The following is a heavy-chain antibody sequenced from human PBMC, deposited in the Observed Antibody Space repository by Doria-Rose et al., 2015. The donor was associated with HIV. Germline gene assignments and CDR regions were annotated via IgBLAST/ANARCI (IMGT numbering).Heavy chain of an antibody. CDR2: IFSDDDR. V-gene: IGHV2-26*01. CDR3: ARIKSSRWYHKYYFDF. J-gene: IGHJ4*02. D-gene: IGHD6-13*01. Sequence: ETGPVLVKPTETLTLTCTVSGVSLSSPGMGVSWIRQPPGKAPAWLANIFSDDDRSYKTSLKSRLTISRGTSKSQVVLTMTDMDPVDTATYYCARIKSSRWYHKYYFDFWGQGTLVIVSA. CDR1: GVSLSSPGMG.